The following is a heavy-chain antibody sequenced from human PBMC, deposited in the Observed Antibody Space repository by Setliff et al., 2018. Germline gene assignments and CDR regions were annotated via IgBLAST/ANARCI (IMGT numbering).Heavy chain of an antibody. D-gene: IGHD3-10*01. CDR2: IDAGDGET. CDR1: GYTFTNYL. CDR3: ARVRGSGTLLSEFEY. Sequence: ASVKVSCKASGYTFTNYLIYWLRQAPGQRLEWVGWIDAGDGETKYSRNFQGRVTITRDISATTVYTDLSSLRSEDTAVYYCARVRGSGTLLSEFEYWGQGTLVTVSS. J-gene: IGHJ4*02. V-gene: IGHV1-3*01.